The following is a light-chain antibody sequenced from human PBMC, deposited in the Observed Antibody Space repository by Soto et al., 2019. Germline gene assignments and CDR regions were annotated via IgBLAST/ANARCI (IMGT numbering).Light chain of an antibody. V-gene: IGKV1-5*03. CDR3: QQYNSYCT. Sequence: DIQMTQSPSTLSASVGDRVTITCRASQSISSWLAWYQQKPGKAPKLLIYKASSLGSGVPSRFSGSGSGTEFTLTISSLQPDDFATYYCQQYNSYCTFGQGTKV. J-gene: IGKJ1*01. CDR2: KAS. CDR1: QSISSW.